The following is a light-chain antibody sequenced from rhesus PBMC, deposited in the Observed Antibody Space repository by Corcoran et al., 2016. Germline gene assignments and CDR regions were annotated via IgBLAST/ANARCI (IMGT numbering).Light chain of an antibody. CDR1: QSVSSY. V-gene: IGKV3-24*04. Sequence: EIVMTQSPATLALSPGERATLSCRASQSVSSYLAWYQQKPGQAPRLLIYGASSRATGIPDRFRGSGSGTEFTLTISSLEPEDVGVYFCLQSSNWPLTFGGGTKVEIK. CDR3: LQSSNWPLT. J-gene: IGKJ4*01. CDR2: GAS.